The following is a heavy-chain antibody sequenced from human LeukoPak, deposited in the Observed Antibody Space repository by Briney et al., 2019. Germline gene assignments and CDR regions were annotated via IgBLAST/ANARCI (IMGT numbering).Heavy chain of an antibody. CDR1: GGSFSGYY. Sequence: PSETLSLTCAAYGGSFSGYYWSWIRQPPGKGLEWIGEINHSRSTNYNPSLKSRVTISVDTSKNQFSLKLSSVTAADTAVYYCARIGPSGGIVVVPAAMSFDPWGQGTLVTVSS. CDR2: INHSRST. V-gene: IGHV4-34*01. CDR3: ARIGPSGGIVVVPAAMSFDP. J-gene: IGHJ5*02. D-gene: IGHD2-2*01.